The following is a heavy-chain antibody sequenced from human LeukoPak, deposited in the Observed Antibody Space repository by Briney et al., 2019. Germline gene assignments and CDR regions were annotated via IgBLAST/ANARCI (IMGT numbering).Heavy chain of an antibody. CDR3: AKDRRRGEAGSATFDY. CDR1: GFTFSSYG. Sequence: RPGGSLRLPCAASGFTFSSYGMHWVRQAPGKGLEWVAFIRYDGSNKYYADSVKGRFTISRDNSKNTLYLQMNSLRAEDTAVYYCAKDRRRGEAGSATFDYWGQGTLVTVSS. CDR2: IRYDGSNK. V-gene: IGHV3-30*02. J-gene: IGHJ4*02. D-gene: IGHD3-10*01.